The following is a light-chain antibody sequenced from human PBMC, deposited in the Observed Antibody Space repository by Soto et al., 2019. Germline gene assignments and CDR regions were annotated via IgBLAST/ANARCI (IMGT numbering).Light chain of an antibody. J-gene: IGKJ2*01. CDR1: QSASTNY. CDR3: QQYDSSRPSYT. Sequence: EVVLTQSPCTLALSPGERATLTCRATQSASTNYLAWYQQKPGQAPRLLIYGASNRATGIPDRFSGSGSGTDFTLTISRLEPEDFAVYYCQQYDSSRPSYTFGQGTKLEI. CDR2: GAS. V-gene: IGKV3-20*01.